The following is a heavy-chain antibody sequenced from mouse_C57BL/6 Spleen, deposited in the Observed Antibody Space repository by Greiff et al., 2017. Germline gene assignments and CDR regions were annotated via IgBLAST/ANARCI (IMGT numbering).Heavy chain of an antibody. V-gene: IGHV1-52*01. CDR1: GYTFTSYW. CDR2: IDPSDSET. CDR3: ARNGNWDVFDY. Sequence: QVQLQQPGAELVRPGSSVKLSCKASGYTFTSYWMHWVKQRPIQGLEWIGNIDPSDSETHYNQKFKDKATLTVDKSSSTAYMQLSSLTSEDSAFYYCARNGNWDVFDYWGQGTTLTVSS. J-gene: IGHJ2*01. D-gene: IGHD4-1*01.